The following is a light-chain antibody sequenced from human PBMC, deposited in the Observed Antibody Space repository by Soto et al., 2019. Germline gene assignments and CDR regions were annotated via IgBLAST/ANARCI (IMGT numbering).Light chain of an antibody. CDR1: QSIGSN. J-gene: IGKJ3*01. CDR2: GAS. V-gene: IGKV3-15*01. CDR3: QQYDNWPRT. Sequence: EIVMTQSPATLSVSPGGRATLSCRASQSIGSNLAWYQQIPGQAPRLLIYGASTRTTGIPARFSGSGSGTEFTLIISSLQSEDFAVYYCQQYDNWPRTFGPGTKVNIK.